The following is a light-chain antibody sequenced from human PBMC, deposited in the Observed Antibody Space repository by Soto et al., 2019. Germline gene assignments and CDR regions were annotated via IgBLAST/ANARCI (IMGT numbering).Light chain of an antibody. Sequence: EIVLTQSPGTLSLSPGESATLSCRASQSVSSSHLAWYQQKPGEATRLLIYGASNRATGVQGRFSGSESGTDFTRTIDRLESEDFAVYYCQHYGRSLGCTFGRGTKLEIK. J-gene: IGKJ2*02. V-gene: IGKV3-20*01. CDR3: QHYGRSLGCT. CDR1: QSVSSSH. CDR2: GAS.